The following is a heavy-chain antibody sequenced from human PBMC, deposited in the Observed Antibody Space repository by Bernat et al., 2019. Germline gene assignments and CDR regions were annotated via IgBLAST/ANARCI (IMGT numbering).Heavy chain of an antibody. Sequence: QVQLVESGGGVVQPGRSLRLSCAASGFTFSSYGMHWVRQAPGKGLEWVAVIWYDGSNKYYADSVKGRFTISRDNSKNTLYLQMSSLRAEDTAVYYCARDRMSVGSGSSPPAYWGQGTLVTVSS. CDR1: GFTFSSYG. CDR2: IWYDGSNK. D-gene: IGHD3-10*01. CDR3: ARDRMSVGSGSSPPAY. J-gene: IGHJ4*02. V-gene: IGHV3-33*01.